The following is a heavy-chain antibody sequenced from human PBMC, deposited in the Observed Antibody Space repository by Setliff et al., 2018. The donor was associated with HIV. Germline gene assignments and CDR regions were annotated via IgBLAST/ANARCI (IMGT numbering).Heavy chain of an antibody. CDR1: GFTLSDYN. CDR3: VRGETYAHWPKGDY. J-gene: IGHJ4*02. CDR2: ISSSGSTI. Sequence: PGGSLRLSCAASGFTLSDYNMNWVRQAPGKGLEWLSFISSSGSTIYYADSVKGRFTISRDSVKNSLYLQMNSLRVEDTAMHYCVRGETYAHWPKGDYWGQGTLVTVSS. D-gene: IGHD3-16*01. V-gene: IGHV3-48*01.